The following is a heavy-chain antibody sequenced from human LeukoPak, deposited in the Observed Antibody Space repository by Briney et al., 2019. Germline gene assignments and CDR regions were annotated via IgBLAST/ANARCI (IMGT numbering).Heavy chain of an antibody. Sequence: ASVKVSCKASVYTFTVYYMQWVRQAPGQGLEWMGWINPNSGGTNYAQKFQGRVTMTRDTSISTAYMELSRLRSDDTAVYYCARGDSSSWYPDYWGQGTLVTVSS. CDR3: ARGDSSSWYPDY. CDR2: INPNSGGT. V-gene: IGHV1-2*02. CDR1: VYTFTVYY. D-gene: IGHD6-13*01. J-gene: IGHJ4*02.